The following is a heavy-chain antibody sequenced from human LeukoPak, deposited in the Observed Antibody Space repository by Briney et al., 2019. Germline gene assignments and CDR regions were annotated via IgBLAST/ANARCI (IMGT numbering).Heavy chain of an antibody. CDR2: IYYSGSI. J-gene: IGHJ4*02. Sequence: SETLSLTCTVSGYSISSAYYWGWIRQPPGKGLEWIGSIYYSGSIYYNPSLKSRVTISVDTSKNQFSLRLSSVTAADTAVYYCARQILFRSERWLQFFDYWGQGTLVTVSS. V-gene: IGHV4-38-2*02. CDR1: GYSISSAYY. CDR3: ARQILFRSERWLQFFDY. D-gene: IGHD5-24*01.